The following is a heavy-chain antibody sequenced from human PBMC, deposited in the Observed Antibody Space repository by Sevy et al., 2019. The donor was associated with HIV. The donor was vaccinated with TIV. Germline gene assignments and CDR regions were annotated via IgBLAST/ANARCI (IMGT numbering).Heavy chain of an antibody. CDR3: ARERGANYDSSGYLNY. CDR2: IYHSGST. Sequence: SDTLSLTCTVSGYSISSGYYWGWIRQPPGKGLEWIGSIYHSGSTYYNPSLKSRVTISVDTSKNQFSLKLSSVTAADTAVYYCARERGANYDSSGYLNYWGQGTLVTVSS. D-gene: IGHD3-22*01. V-gene: IGHV4-38-2*02. J-gene: IGHJ4*02. CDR1: GYSISSGYY.